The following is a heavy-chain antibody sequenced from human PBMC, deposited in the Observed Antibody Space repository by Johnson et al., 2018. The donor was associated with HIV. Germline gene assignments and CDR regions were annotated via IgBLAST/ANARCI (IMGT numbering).Heavy chain of an antibody. V-gene: IGHV3-30*03. CDR2: ISYDGSKK. CDR1: RFTFSDYY. D-gene: IGHD1-26*01. Sequence: VQLVESVGGLVKPGGSLRLSCAASRFTFSDYYMSWIRQTPGKGLEWVAFISYDGSKKHNADSVKGRFTISRDNTKNTLYVQMNSLRAEDTAVYFCAREPGRRELRRDAFDIWGQGTMVTVSS. CDR3: AREPGRRELRRDAFDI. J-gene: IGHJ3*02.